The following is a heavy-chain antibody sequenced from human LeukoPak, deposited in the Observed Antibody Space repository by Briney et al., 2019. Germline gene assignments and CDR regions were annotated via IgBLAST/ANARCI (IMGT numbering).Heavy chain of an antibody. J-gene: IGHJ2*01. Sequence: GGSLRLSCAASGFIFRNFWMHWVRQAPGKGLVWVSPINSDGSSTDYADSVKGRFTISRDNAKNTLYLQMSSLRAEDTAVYYCARRYCSGGSCYSGWHCDLWGRGTLVTVSS. D-gene: IGHD2-15*01. CDR1: GFIFRNFW. CDR2: INSDGSST. CDR3: ARRYCSGGSCYSGWHCDL. V-gene: IGHV3-74*01.